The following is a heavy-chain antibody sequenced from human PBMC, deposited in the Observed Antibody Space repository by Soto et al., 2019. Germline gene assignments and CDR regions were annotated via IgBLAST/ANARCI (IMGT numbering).Heavy chain of an antibody. J-gene: IGHJ4*02. CDR1: GFTFSRYA. Sequence: GGSLRLSCAASGFTFSRYAMSWVRQAPGKGLEWVSAVSGSGGSTYYADSVKGRFTISRDNSKNTLYLQMNSLRAEDTAVDYCAKEDSDFWTGYDAYFDYWGQGTLVTVSS. CDR2: VSGSGGST. V-gene: IGHV3-23*01. CDR3: AKEDSDFWTGYDAYFDY. D-gene: IGHD3-3*01.